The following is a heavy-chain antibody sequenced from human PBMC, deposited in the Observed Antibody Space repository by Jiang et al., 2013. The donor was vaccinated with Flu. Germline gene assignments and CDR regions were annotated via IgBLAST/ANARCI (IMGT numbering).Heavy chain of an antibody. CDR2: IIPILGIA. D-gene: IGHD4-23*01. CDR1: GGTFSSYA. V-gene: IGHV1-69*04. J-gene: IGHJ5*02. CDR3: ARDSRKLPNWFDP. Sequence: SGAEVKKPGSSVKVSCKASGGTFSSYAISWVRQAPGQGLEWMGRIIPILGIANYAQKFQGRVTITADKSTSTAYMELSSLRSEDTAVYYCARDSRKLPNWFDPWGQGTLVTVSS.